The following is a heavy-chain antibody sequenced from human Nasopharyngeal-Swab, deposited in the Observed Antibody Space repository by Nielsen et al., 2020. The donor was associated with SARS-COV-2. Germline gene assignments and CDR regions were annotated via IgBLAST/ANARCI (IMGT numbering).Heavy chain of an antibody. D-gene: IGHD5-18*01. CDR2: ISYDGSNK. CDR3: ARDAGGGYSYGWTYYYYGMDV. CDR1: GFTFSSYA. Sequence: GGSLRLSCAASGFTFSSYAMHWVRQAPGKGLEWVAVISYDGSNKYYADSVKGRFTISRGNSKNTLYLQMNSLRAEDTAVYYCARDAGGGYSYGWTYYYYGMDVWGQGTTVTVSS. J-gene: IGHJ6*02. V-gene: IGHV3-30*04.